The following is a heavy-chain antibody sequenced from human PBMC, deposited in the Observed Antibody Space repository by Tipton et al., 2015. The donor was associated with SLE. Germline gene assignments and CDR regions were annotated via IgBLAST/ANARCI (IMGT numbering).Heavy chain of an antibody. CDR2: INPNGGST. CDR3: ARVRLDDFWKRPYGMDV. CDR1: GYTFTTYD. Sequence: QLVQSGAEVKKPGASVKVSCKASGYTFTTYDITWVRQAPGQGLEWMGRINPNGGSTIYAQKFQGRFVMTRDTSTSTVYMDLSSLRSDDTAVYYCARVRLDDFWKRPYGMDVWGQGTTVTVSS. V-gene: IGHV1-46*01. D-gene: IGHD3-3*01. J-gene: IGHJ6*02.